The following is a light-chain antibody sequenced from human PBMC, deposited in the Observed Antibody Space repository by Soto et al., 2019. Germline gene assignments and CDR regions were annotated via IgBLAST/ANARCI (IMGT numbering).Light chain of an antibody. V-gene: IGKV3-20*01. CDR3: KQYGNSITWT. J-gene: IGKJ1*01. CDR2: AAS. CDR1: QSVTNNY. Sequence: EVVLTQSPGTVSLSPGERATLSCRASQSVTNNYLAWYQPKAGQAPRLLIYAASSRATGIPDRFSGSGSGTGFTLSISRLEAEDCGVYYCKQYGNSITWTFGQGTKVYIK.